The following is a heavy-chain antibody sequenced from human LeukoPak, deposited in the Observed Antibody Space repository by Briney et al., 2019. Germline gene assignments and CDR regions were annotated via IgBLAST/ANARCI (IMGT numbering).Heavy chain of an antibody. V-gene: IGHV1-69*05. Sequence: SVKVSCKTSGGTFSSYAISWVRQAPGQGLEWMGGIIPIFGTANYAQKFQGRVTITTDESTSTAYMELSSLRSEDTAVYYCARDAQYYDFWSGYYTNWFDPWGQGTLVTVSS. J-gene: IGHJ5*02. CDR2: IIPIFGTA. CDR3: ARDAQYYDFWSGYYTNWFDP. D-gene: IGHD3-3*01. CDR1: GGTFSSYA.